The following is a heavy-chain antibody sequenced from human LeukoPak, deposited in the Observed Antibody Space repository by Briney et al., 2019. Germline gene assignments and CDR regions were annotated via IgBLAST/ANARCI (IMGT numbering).Heavy chain of an antibody. CDR1: GFTFSSYD. CDR3: ARGGSYYYYGMDV. CDR2: IGTAGDP. V-gene: IGHV3-13*05. J-gene: IGHJ6*04. Sequence: GGCLRLSCAASGFTFSSYDMHWVRQATGKGLEWVSAIGTAGDPYYPGSVKGRFTISRENAKNSLYLQMNSLKAGDTAVFYCARGGSYYYYGMDVWGKGTTVTVSS.